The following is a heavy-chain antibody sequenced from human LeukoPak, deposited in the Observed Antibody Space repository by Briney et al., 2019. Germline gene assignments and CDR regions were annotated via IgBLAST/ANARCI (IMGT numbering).Heavy chain of an antibody. D-gene: IGHD6-19*01. CDR1: GFTFSSYS. CDR3: ARDSAAIAVAGTSDY. Sequence: GGSLRLSCAASGFTFSSYSMNWVRQAPGKGLEWVSYISSSSSTIYYADSVKGRFTISRDNAKNLLYLQMNSLRAEDTAVYYCARDSAAIAVAGTSDYWGQGTLVTVSS. CDR2: ISSSSSTI. V-gene: IGHV3-48*01. J-gene: IGHJ4*02.